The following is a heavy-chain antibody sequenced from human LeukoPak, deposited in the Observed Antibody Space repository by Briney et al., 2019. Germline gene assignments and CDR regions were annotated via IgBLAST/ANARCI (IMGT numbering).Heavy chain of an antibody. Sequence: SETLSLTCTVSGGSIWTSDYYWGCIRQFPGKGLEWIGYIYYSGSTYYNPSLKSRVTISVDTSKNQFSLKLSSVTAADTAVYYCARALGGYYYDSSGYQIVSFDYWGQGTLVTVSS. CDR1: GGSIWTSDYY. CDR2: IYYSGST. D-gene: IGHD3-22*01. J-gene: IGHJ4*02. CDR3: ARALGGYYYDSSGYQIVSFDY. V-gene: IGHV4-31*03.